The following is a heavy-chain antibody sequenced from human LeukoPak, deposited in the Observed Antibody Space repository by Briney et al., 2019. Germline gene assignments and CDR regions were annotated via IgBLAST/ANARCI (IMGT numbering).Heavy chain of an antibody. V-gene: IGHV3-23*01. CDR2: ISGRGGTT. Sequence: GGSLRLSRAASGFTFSDHAMTWVRQVPGKGLEWVSGISGRGGTTYSADYLKGRFTVSRDNSKNTLYLQMNDLRAEDTAEYFCAKGGYCGGTNCYFYYMDVWGKGTTVTVSS. D-gene: IGHD2-2*01. CDR1: GFTFSDHA. J-gene: IGHJ6*03. CDR3: AKGGYCGGTNCYFYYMDV.